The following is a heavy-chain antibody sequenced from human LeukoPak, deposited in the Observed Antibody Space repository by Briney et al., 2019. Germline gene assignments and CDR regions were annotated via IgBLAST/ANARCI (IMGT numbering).Heavy chain of an antibody. J-gene: IGHJ4*02. CDR1: GFTFSTCA. V-gene: IGHV3-30*04. CDR2: NSYDGTNI. CDR3: AKDRDGSGGFDY. D-gene: IGHD3-10*01. Sequence: GRSLRLACAASGFTFSTCAMHWVRQAPGKGLEWVAVNSYDGTNIYYADFVRGRFTISRDNSKNTLYLQMNSLRPEDTAGYYCAKDRDGSGGFDYWGQGTLVTVSS.